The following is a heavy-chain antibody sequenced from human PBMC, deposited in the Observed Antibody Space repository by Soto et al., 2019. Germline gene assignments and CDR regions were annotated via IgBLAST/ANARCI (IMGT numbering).Heavy chain of an antibody. CDR3: ANSETYYYGSWRGRGPY. Sequence: EVQLLESGGGLVQPGGSLRLSCAASGFTFSSYAMSWVRQAPGKGLEWVSAISGSGGSTYYADSVKGRFTISRDNSKNTLYLQMNSLRAGDTAVYYCANSETYYYGSWRGRGPYWGQGTLVTVSS. D-gene: IGHD3-10*01. CDR2: ISGSGGST. V-gene: IGHV3-23*01. CDR1: GFTFSSYA. J-gene: IGHJ4*02.